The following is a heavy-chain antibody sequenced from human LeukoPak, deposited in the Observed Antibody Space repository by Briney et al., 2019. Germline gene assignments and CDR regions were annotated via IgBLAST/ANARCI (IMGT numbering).Heavy chain of an antibody. CDR2: IRSKAYGGTT. CDR1: GFTFGDYA. D-gene: IGHD3-3*01. CDR3: TRAERRYDFWSADGGY. J-gene: IGHJ4*02. Sequence: GGSLRLSCTAPGFTFGDYAMSWVRQAPGKGLEWVGFIRSKAYGGTTEYAASVKGRFTISRDDSKSIAYLQMNSLKTEDTAVYYCTRAERRYDFWSADGGYWGQGTLVTVSS. V-gene: IGHV3-49*04.